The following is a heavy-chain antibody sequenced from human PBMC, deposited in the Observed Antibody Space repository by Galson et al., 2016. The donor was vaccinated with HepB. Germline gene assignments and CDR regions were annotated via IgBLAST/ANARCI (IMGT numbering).Heavy chain of an antibody. D-gene: IGHD2-15*01. CDR3: ASVVNPYYYYYYGLDA. CDR1: GYNFITYD. J-gene: IGHJ6*02. CDR2: MNPKSGNT. Sequence: SVKVSCKASGYNFITYDINWVRLATGQGLEWMGWMNPKSGNTGYAQKFQGRVTMTRDTSISTAYMELSSLTSDDTAVYYCASVVNPYYYYYYGLDAWGQGTTVTVSS. V-gene: IGHV1-8*01.